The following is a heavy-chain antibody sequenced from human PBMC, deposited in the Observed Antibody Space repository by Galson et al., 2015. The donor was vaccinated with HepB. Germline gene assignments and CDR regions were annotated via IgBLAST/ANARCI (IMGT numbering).Heavy chain of an antibody. V-gene: IGHV3-7*01. CDR1: GFTFSSYW. D-gene: IGHD1-26*01. J-gene: IGHJ6*02. Sequence: SLRLSCAASGFTFSSYWMSWVRQAPGKGLEWVANIKQDGSEKYYVDSVKGRFTISRDNAKNSLYLQMNSLRAEDTAVYYCARAVGSPKTLPWDYYYGMDVWGQGTTVTVSS. CDR2: IKQDGSEK. CDR3: ARAVGSPKTLPWDYYYGMDV.